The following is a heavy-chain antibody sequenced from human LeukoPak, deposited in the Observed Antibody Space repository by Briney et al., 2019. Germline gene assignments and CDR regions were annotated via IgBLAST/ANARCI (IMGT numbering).Heavy chain of an antibody. CDR1: GGTFSSYA. J-gene: IGHJ4*02. CDR2: IIPIFGTA. Sequence: SVKLSCKASGGTFSSYAISWVRQAPGQGLEWMGGIIPIFGTANYAQKFQGRVTITADESTSTAYMELSSLRSEVTAVYYCAMSYYDILTGFWGQGTLVTVSS. V-gene: IGHV1-69*13. CDR3: AMSYYDILTGF. D-gene: IGHD3-9*01.